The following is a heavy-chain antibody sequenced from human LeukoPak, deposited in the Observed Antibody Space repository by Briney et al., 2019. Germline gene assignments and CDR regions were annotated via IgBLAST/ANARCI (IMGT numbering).Heavy chain of an antibody. CDR1: GFTFSSYS. V-gene: IGHV3-48*04. Sequence: GGSLRLSCAASGFTFSSYSVIWARQAPGKGLEWVSYVSSSGTTTYYADSVKGRFTISRDNGKNLVSLQMNSLRAEDTAVDFCARDRYYDSTGYYNYYFDFWGQGTLVTVSS. CDR3: ARDRYYDSTGYYNYYFDF. J-gene: IGHJ4*02. D-gene: IGHD3-22*01. CDR2: VSSSGTTT.